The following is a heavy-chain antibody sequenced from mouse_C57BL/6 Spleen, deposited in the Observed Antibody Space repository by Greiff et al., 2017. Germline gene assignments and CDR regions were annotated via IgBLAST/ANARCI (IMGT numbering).Heavy chain of an antibody. V-gene: IGHV1-18*01. CDR1: GYTFTDYN. D-gene: IGHD2-3*01. CDR3: ARQDGYYVNYYAKDY. Sequence: VQLQQSGPELVKPGASVKIPCKASGYTFTDYNMDWVKQSHGKSLEWIGDINPNNGGTIYNQKFKGKDTVTVDKSSSTAYMELRSLTSEDTAVYYCARQDGYYVNYYAKDYWGQGTSGTVSS. CDR2: INPNNGGT. J-gene: IGHJ4*01.